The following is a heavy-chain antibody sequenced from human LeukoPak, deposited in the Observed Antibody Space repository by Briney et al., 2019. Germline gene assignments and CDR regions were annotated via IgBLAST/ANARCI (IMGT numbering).Heavy chain of an antibody. Sequence: PGGSLRLSCAASGFTFSTYAMSWVRQVPGKGLQWVSAITGSGGSTYYADSVKGRFAITRNNSKNTLYLQMSSLRADDTAVYYCAKDLDIAAAHWGQGTLVTVSS. CDR3: AKDLDIAAAH. J-gene: IGHJ4*02. CDR1: GFTFSTYA. V-gene: IGHV3-23*01. D-gene: IGHD2-2*01. CDR2: ITGSGGST.